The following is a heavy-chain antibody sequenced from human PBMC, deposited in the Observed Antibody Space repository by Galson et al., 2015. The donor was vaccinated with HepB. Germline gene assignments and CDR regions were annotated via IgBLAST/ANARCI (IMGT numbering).Heavy chain of an antibody. CDR3: ASKASSSWERPTSHYMDV. J-gene: IGHJ6*03. CDR1: GGTFSSYA. Sequence: SVKVSCKASGGTFSSYAISWVRQAPGQGLEWMGGIIPIFGTANYAQKFQGRVTITADESTSTAYMELSSLRSEDTAVYYCASKASSSWERPTSHYMDVWGKGTTVTVSS. CDR2: IIPIFGTA. D-gene: IGHD6-13*01. V-gene: IGHV1-69*13.